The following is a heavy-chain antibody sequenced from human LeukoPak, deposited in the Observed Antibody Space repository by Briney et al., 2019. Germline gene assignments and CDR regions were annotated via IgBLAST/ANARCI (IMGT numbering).Heavy chain of an antibody. J-gene: IGHJ4*02. D-gene: IGHD3-22*01. CDR1: GGSISSSNW. Sequence: SGTLSLTCAVSGGSISSSNWWSWVRQPPGKGLEWIGEIYHSGSTNYNPSLKSRVTISVDKSKNQFSLKLSSVTAADTAVNHCARGRQTYYYDSSGYYFDYWGQGTLVTVSS. CDR2: IYHSGST. V-gene: IGHV4-4*02. CDR3: ARGRQTYYYDSSGYYFDY.